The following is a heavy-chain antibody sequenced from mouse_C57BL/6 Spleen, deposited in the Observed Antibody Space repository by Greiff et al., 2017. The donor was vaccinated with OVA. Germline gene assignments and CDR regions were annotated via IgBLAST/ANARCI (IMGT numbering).Heavy chain of an antibody. J-gene: IGHJ1*03. D-gene: IGHD1-1*01. V-gene: IGHV5-17*01. CDR1: GFTFSDYG. CDR2: ISSGSSTI. CDR3: ARTPYYYGSSYWYFDV. Sequence: EVHLVESGGGLVKPGGSLKLSCAASGFTFSDYGMHWVRQAPEKGLEWVAYISSGSSTIYYADTVKGRFTISRDNAKNTLFLQMTSLRSEDTAMYYCARTPYYYGSSYWYFDVWGTGTTVTVSS.